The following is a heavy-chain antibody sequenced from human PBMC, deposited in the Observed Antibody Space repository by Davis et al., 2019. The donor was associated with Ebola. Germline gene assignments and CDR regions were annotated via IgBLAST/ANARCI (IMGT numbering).Heavy chain of an antibody. J-gene: IGHJ4*02. CDR2: VSYDGST. CDR1: GASVSDNNYH. Sequence: SETLSLTCFVSGASVSDNNYHWGWIRQSPGKGLEWIGDVSYDGSTYYNPSHTSRVTISVDMSTNEFSLRLTSVTAADTAVYYCASLLTYYHGSGIYSSPYFFDYWGQGTLVTVSS. V-gene: IGHV4-39*01. CDR3: ASLLTYYHGSGIYSSPYFFDY. D-gene: IGHD3-10*01.